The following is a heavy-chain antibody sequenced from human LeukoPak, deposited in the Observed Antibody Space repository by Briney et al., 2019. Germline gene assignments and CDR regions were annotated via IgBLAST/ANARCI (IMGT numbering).Heavy chain of an antibody. Sequence: GGFLRLSCAASGFTFNKYALSWVRQAPGKGLEWVSALSGTGESTYLADSVKGRFTVSRDNSKNTLYLQMNFLRADDTAVYYCAKDRYGLTAFDHWGQGTLVTVSS. J-gene: IGHJ4*02. CDR2: LSGTGEST. D-gene: IGHD5-18*01. V-gene: IGHV3-23*01. CDR3: AKDRYGLTAFDH. CDR1: GFTFNKYA.